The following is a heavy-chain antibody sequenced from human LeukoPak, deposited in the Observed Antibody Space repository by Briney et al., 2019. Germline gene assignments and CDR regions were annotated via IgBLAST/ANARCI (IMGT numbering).Heavy chain of an antibody. CDR2: ISYDGSNK. V-gene: IGHV3-30*18. J-gene: IGHJ4*02. CDR1: GFTFSSYG. D-gene: IGHD5-12*01. Sequence: PGGSLRLSCAASGFTFSSYGMHWVRQAPGKGLEWVAVISYDGSNKYYADSVKGRFTISRDNSKNTLYLQMNSLRAEDTAVYYCAKDVRGYSGYGVLDYWGQGTLVTVSS. CDR3: AKDVRGYSGYGVLDY.